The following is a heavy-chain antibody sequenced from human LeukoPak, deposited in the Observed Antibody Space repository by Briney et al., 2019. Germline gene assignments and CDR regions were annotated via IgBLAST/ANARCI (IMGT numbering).Heavy chain of an antibody. CDR1: GYSISSGHY. V-gene: IGHV4-38-2*02. D-gene: IGHD1-20*01. CDR2: IYHSGST. Sequence: SETLSLTCTASGYSISSGHYWGWIRHPPGKGLEWIGNIYHSGSTYYNPSLKSRVTISVDTSKNQFSLKLSSVTAADTAVYYCARAGNWNVLYYYYYMDVWGKGTTVTVSS. J-gene: IGHJ6*03. CDR3: ARAGNWNVLYYYYYMDV.